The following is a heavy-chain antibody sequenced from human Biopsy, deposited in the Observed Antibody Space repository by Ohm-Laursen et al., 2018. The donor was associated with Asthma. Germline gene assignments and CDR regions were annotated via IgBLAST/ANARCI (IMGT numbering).Heavy chain of an antibody. CDR2: IMTVFGTT. D-gene: IGHD6-19*01. J-gene: IGHJ6*02. V-gene: IGHV1-69*01. CDR1: GGMFGNYA. CDR3: ARCQVGYSSGWSLLLKKIYYSGMDV. Sequence: SSVTVSCKASGGMFGNYAISWVRQAPGLGLEWLGGIMTVFGTTNYAQKFQGRVTITADESTSTAYMEVTSPRSEDTAIYYCARCQVGYSSGWSLLLKKIYYSGMDVWGQGTAVTVSS.